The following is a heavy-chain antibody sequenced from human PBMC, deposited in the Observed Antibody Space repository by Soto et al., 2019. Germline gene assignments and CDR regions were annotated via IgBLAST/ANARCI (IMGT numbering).Heavy chain of an antibody. J-gene: IGHJ6*02. CDR3: AKGGAIVAAGTRVYLYNAMDV. CDR2: INSNSGHT. V-gene: IGHV1-2*02. D-gene: IGHD1-26*01. CDR1: GYTFTVYY. Sequence: QVQLVQSGTEVKRPGDSVKVSCKASGYTFTVYYVHWVRQGPGQGLEGMGWINSNSGHTYLAQRFQGRVTMNRDPSIGTAYMELRGLTSDDTAESYCAKGGAIVAAGTRVYLYNAMDVWGQGTTVTVSS.